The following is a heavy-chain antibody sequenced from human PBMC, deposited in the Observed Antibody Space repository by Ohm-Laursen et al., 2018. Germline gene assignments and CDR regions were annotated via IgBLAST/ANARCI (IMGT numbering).Heavy chain of an antibody. Sequence: GSLRLSCAASGFTFSNYAMTWVRQAPGKGLEWVSSLSGTGGTTYYADSVKGRFTISRDNSKNTLYLQMNSLRAEDTAIYYCGKGNTRPAGFGYYDYWGQGTLVTVSS. D-gene: IGHD5-18*01. V-gene: IGHV3-23*01. J-gene: IGHJ4*02. CDR2: LSGTGGTT. CDR1: GFTFSNYA. CDR3: GKGNTRPAGFGYYDY.